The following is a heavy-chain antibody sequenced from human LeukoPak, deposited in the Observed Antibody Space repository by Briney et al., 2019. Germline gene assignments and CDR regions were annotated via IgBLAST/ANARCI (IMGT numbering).Heavy chain of an antibody. J-gene: IGHJ4*02. D-gene: IGHD3-10*01. V-gene: IGHV4-39*07. CDR2: IYYSGST. CDR3: ATGMVRGVRKVWYMDV. Sequence: PSETLSLTCTVSGGSISTSSYYWGWIRQPPGKGLECIGNIYYSGSTYYNPSLKSRVTISVDTSKNQFSLKLSSVTAADTAVYYCATGMVRGVRKVWYMDVWGQGTLVTVSS. CDR1: GGSISTSSYY.